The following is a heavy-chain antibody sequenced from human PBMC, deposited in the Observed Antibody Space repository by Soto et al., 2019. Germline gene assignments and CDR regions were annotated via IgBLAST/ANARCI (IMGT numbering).Heavy chain of an antibody. CDR2: IYYSGST. CDR3: ARVGRGPLWGYDILTGNRRYVWFDP. D-gene: IGHD3-9*01. CDR1: GSSISSGGYY. Sequence: PSETLSLTCAVSGSSISSGGYYWSWIRQHPGKGLEWIGYIYYSGSTYYNPSLKSRVTISVDTSRNQFSLKLSSVTAADTAVYYCARVGRGPLWGYDILTGNRRYVWFDPWGQGTLVTVSS. V-gene: IGHV4-31*11. J-gene: IGHJ5*02.